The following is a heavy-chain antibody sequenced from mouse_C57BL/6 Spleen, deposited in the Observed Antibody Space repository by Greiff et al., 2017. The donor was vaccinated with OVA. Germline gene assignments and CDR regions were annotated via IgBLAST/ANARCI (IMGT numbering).Heavy chain of an antibody. CDR1: GYTFTSYC. V-gene: IGHV1-81*01. D-gene: IGHD1-1*01. CDR3: ARLSTVGAKSPVDG. Sequence: VQLKESGAELARPGASVKLSCKASGYTFTSYCISWVKQRTGQGLEWIGEIYPRSGNTYYNEKFKGKATLTADKSSSTAYLELRCLTSEDSVVYCGARLSTVGAKSPVDGWGKGTTVTVSS. CDR2: IYPRSGNT. J-gene: IGHJ2*01.